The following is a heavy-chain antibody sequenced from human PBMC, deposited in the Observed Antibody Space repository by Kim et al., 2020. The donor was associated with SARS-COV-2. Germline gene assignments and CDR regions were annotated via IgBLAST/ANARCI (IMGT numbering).Heavy chain of an antibody. V-gene: IGHV4-31*03. CDR2: DYYSGST. Sequence: SETLSLTCSVSSGSLSSGGFYRTWIRQHPGKGLELIGYDYYSGSTYYNPSLRDRVTISVDTSKDQFSLHLSSVTVADTAVYYCARALGRRSGIDSWGQGILVTVSS. CDR3: ARALGRRSGIDS. D-gene: IGHD6-6*01. J-gene: IGHJ4*02. CDR1: SGSLSSGGFY.